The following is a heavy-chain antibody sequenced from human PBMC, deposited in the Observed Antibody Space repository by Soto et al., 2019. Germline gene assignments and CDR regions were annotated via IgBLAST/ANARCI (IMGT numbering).Heavy chain of an antibody. Sequence: SETLSLTCAVSSGSISSSNWWSWVRQPPGKGLEWIGEIYHSGSTNYNPSLKSRVTISVDKSKNQFSLKLSSVTAADTAVYYCARRGFSATVGLVSFDIWGQGTMVTVSS. J-gene: IGHJ3*02. D-gene: IGHD4-17*01. CDR3: ARRGFSATVGLVSFDI. V-gene: IGHV4-4*02. CDR1: SGSISSSNW. CDR2: IYHSGST.